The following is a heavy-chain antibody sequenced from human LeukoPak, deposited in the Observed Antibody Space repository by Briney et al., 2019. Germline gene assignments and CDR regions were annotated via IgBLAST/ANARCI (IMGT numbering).Heavy chain of an antibody. D-gene: IGHD6-13*01. CDR3: AKALKVGWQQTPEATWFDP. V-gene: IGHV3-11*04. Sequence: KPGGSLRLSCAASGFTFSDYYMSWIRLAPGKGLEWVSYISSSGSTIYYADSVKGRFTISRDNSKNTLYLQMNSLRAEDTAVYYCAKALKVGWQQTPEATWFDPWGQGTLVTVSS. CDR2: ISSSGSTI. J-gene: IGHJ5*02. CDR1: GFTFSDYY.